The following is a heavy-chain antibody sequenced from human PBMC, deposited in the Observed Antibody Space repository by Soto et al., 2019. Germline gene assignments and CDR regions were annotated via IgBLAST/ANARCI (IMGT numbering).Heavy chain of an antibody. J-gene: IGHJ6*02. CDR2: IIPNFGTT. CDR1: GGTFSSTA. Sequence: QVQLVQSGAEVKKPGSSVKVSCKASGGTFSSTAIDWVRQAPGQGLEWMGAIIPNFGTTNYAQKFQGRATITADESTSTVYMELRRLRSEDTAVYYCARDPVNTSMLTSYYGMDVWGQGTTVPASS. D-gene: IGHD5-18*01. CDR3: ARDPVNTSMLTSYYGMDV. V-gene: IGHV1-69*01.